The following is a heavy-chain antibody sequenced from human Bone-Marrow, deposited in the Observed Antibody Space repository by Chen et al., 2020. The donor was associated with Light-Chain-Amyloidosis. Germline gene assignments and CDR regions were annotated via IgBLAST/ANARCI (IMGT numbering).Heavy chain of an antibody. J-gene: IGHJ6*02. D-gene: IGHD6-13*01. Sequence: EVQLVEFGGDFVQPGRSLRLSCPGSGFTCGDYAVSWLRQAPGKGLEWVGFIRRKSYGGTTEYAASVKGRFTISRDDSISTAYLQMNSLRTDDTAVYSCTSGAAADKYYYGLDVWGQGTTVTVSS. CDR1: GFTCGDYA. CDR2: IRRKSYGGTT. V-gene: IGHV3-49*03. CDR3: TSGAAADKYYYGLDV.